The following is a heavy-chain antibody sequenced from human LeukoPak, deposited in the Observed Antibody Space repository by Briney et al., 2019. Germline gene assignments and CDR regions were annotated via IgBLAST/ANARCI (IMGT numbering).Heavy chain of an antibody. Sequence: EASVKVSCKASGYTFTSYGISWVRQAPGQGLEWMGWISAYNGNTNYAQKLQGRVTTTTDTSTSTAYMELRSLRSDDTAVYYCARDWDSSSWYAYYYYGMDVWGQGTTVTVSS. J-gene: IGHJ6*02. CDR3: ARDWDSSSWYAYYYYGMDV. V-gene: IGHV1-18*01. CDR1: GYTFTSYG. D-gene: IGHD6-13*01. CDR2: ISAYNGNT.